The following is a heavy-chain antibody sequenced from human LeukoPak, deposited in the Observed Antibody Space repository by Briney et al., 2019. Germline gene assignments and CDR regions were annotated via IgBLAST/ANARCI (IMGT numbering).Heavy chain of an antibody. J-gene: IGHJ4*02. D-gene: IGHD3-10*01. CDR3: AKASSVSSTDAVR. Sequence: GGSLRLSCAAAGLSFSSFAMSWVRQGPARGLEWVSSIRGNGETFCADYVKGRFTLSSDSSGNTVYFQLNNLRVEDTAIYYCAKASSVSSTDAVRWGQGTVVSVSS. CDR1: GLSFSSFA. V-gene: IGHV3-23*01. CDR2: IRGNGET.